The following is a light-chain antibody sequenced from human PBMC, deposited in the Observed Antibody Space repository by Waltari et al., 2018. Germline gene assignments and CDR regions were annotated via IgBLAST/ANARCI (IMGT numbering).Light chain of an antibody. CDR1: SSDVGAYNY. CDR2: DVR. J-gene: IGLJ1*01. CDR3: CSYAGSYTYV. V-gene: IGLV2-11*01. Sequence: QSALTQPPSVSGSPGQSVTISCTGTSSDVGAYNYVSWYQQHPGKAPKLRIYDVRKRPSGVPDRFSGSKSGNTASLTISGLQGEDEADYYCCSYAGSYTYVFGTGTKVTVL.